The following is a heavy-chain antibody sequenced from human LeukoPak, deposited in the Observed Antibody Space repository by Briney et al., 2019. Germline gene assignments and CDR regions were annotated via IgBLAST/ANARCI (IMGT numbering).Heavy chain of an antibody. CDR3: ARASWRSIWSGPGAW. J-gene: IGHJ4*02. CDR2: ISAYNGNT. D-gene: IGHD3-3*01. CDR1: GYTFTSYG. V-gene: IGHV1-18*01. Sequence: ASVKVSCKASGYTFTSYGISWVRQAPGQGLEWMGWISAYNGNTNYAQKLQGRVTMTTDTSTSTAYMELRSLRSDDTAVYYCARASWRSIWSGPGAWWGQGTLVTVSS.